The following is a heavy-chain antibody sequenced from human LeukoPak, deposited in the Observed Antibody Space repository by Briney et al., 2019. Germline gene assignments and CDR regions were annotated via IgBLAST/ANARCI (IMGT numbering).Heavy chain of an antibody. Sequence: PGGSLRLSCSASGFTFSTYPMHWVRQAPGKGLEYVSAISSNAISTYYADSVKGRVTISRDNARNSLYLQMNSLRDDDTAVYYCARDRDSSFDYWGQGTLVTVSS. V-gene: IGHV3-64*04. CDR3: ARDRDSSFDY. CDR1: GFTFSTYP. D-gene: IGHD6-6*01. J-gene: IGHJ4*02. CDR2: ISSNAIST.